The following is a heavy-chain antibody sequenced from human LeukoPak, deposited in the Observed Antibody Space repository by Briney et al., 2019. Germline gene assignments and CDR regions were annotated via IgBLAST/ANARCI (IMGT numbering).Heavy chain of an antibody. CDR2: ISGSGGST. J-gene: IGHJ6*02. D-gene: IGHD6-13*01. CDR1: GFTFSSYA. CDR3: ANGDSSSHGVHYYYGMDV. Sequence: PEGSLRLSCAASGFTFSSYAMSWVRQAPGKGLEWVSAISGSGGSTYYADSVKGRFTISRDNSKNTLYLQMNSLRAEDTAVYYCANGDSSSHGVHYYYGMDVWGQGTTVTVSS. V-gene: IGHV3-23*01.